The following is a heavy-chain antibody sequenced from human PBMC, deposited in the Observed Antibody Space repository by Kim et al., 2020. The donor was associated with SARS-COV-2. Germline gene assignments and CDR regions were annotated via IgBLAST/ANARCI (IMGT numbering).Heavy chain of an antibody. CDR3: ARAGSGYYLYDAFDI. J-gene: IGHJ3*02. V-gene: IGHV1-46*01. CDR2: INPSGGST. CDR1: GYTFTSYY. Sequence: ASVKVSCKASGYTFTSYYMHWVRQAPGQGLEWMGIINPSGGSTSYAQKFQGRVTMTRDTSTSTVYMELSSLRSEDTAVYYCARAGSGYYLYDAFDIWGQGTMVTVSS. D-gene: IGHD3-22*01.